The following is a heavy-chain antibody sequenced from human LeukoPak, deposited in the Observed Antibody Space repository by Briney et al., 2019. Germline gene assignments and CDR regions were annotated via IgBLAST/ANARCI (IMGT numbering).Heavy chain of an antibody. CDR2: ISGSGGST. CDR3: ARVRFLEWLLSDYYMDV. J-gene: IGHJ6*03. D-gene: IGHD3-3*01. CDR1: GFTFTSYD. V-gene: IGHV3-23*01. Sequence: GGSLRVSCAASGFTFTSYDMNWVRQAPGKGLEWVSSISGSGGSTSYAYSVKGRFTVSRDNSKNTLYLQMNSLRAEDTAVYYCARVRFLEWLLSDYYMDVWGKGTTVTVSS.